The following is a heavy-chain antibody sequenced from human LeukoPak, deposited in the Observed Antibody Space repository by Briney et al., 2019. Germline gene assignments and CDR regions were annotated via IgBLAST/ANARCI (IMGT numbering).Heavy chain of an antibody. CDR3: ARSSSRRTDAFDI. J-gene: IGHJ3*02. D-gene: IGHD6-13*01. CDR1: GYSFTIYW. Sequence: GESLKISCKVSGYSFTIYWIGWVRQMPGKGLEWMGIIHPGDSDTRYSTSFQGQVTISADKSISTAYLQWSSLKASDTAMYYCARSSSRRTDAFDIWGQGTMVTVSS. CDR2: IHPGDSDT. V-gene: IGHV5-51*01.